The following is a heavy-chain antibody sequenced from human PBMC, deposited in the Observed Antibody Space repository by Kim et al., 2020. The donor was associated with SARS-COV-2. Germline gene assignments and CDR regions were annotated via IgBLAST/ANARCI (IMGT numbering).Heavy chain of an antibody. D-gene: IGHD2-2*01. V-gene: IGHV1-24*01. CDR2: FNPDDGET. Sequence: ASVKVSCKTSGYSFTHLSMHWVRQAPGQGPEWMGCFNPDDGETRYAREFQGRISMTEDTSPDIAYMELSGLRSDDTAVYYCARSLESIILDQRGHGSLVT. J-gene: IGHJ4*03. CDR1: GYSFTHLS. CDR3: ARSLESIILDQ.